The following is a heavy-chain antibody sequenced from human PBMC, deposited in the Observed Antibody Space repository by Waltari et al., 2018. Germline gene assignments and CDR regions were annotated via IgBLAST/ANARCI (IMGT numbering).Heavy chain of an antibody. Sequence: QVQLVESGGGVVQPGRSLRLSCAASGFDFGSYAMHWVRQAPGKGLGWVAFMSFDGNNKYFGDAVRGRFSISRDNSKNTLFLDLNSLRVEDTAVYYCARVSRPHYDNSGAYYEYWGQGTLVTVSS. CDR2: MSFDGNNK. CDR3: ARVSRPHYDNSGAYYEY. J-gene: IGHJ1*01. V-gene: IGHV3-30-3*01. D-gene: IGHD3-22*01. CDR1: GFDFGSYA.